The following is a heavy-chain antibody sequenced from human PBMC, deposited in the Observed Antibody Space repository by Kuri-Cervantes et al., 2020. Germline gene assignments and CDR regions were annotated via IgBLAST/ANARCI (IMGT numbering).Heavy chain of an antibody. V-gene: IGHV3-13*01. J-gene: IGHJ4*02. D-gene: IGHD3-22*01. CDR2: IGTAGDT. CDR1: GFTFSSYD. CDR3: AKGGSDYYFRHYFDH. Sequence: GGSLRLSCAASGFTFSSYDMHWVRQATGKGLEWVSVIGTAGDTYYPGSVKGRFTISRDNSKNTLYLQMNSLRAEDTAVYYCAKGGSDYYFRHYFDHWGQGTLVTVSS.